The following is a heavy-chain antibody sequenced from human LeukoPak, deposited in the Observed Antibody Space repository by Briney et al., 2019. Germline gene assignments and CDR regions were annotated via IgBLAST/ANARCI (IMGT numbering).Heavy chain of an antibody. D-gene: IGHD3-22*01. CDR2: MNPNSGST. CDR3: ATLYDRQFYFDY. CDR1: GYTFTSYD. J-gene: IGHJ4*02. V-gene: IGHV1-8*02. Sequence: GASVKVSCKASGYTFTSYDINWVRQATGQGLEWMGWMNPNSGSTGYAQKFQGRVTMTEDTSTDTAYMELSSLRSEDTAVYYCATLYDRQFYFDYWGQGTLVTVSS.